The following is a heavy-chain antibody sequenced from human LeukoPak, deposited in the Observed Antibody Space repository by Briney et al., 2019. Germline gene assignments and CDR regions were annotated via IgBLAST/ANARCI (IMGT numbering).Heavy chain of an antibody. V-gene: IGHV3-23*01. J-gene: IGHJ4*02. CDR3: AKGPPQYYDFWASYFDY. Sequence: GGSLRLSCAASGFTFDDYAMHWVRQAPGKGLEWVSAISGSGGSTYYADSVKGRFTISRDNSKNTLYLQMNSLRAEDTAVYYCAKGPPQYYDFWASYFDYWGQGTLVTVSS. CDR2: ISGSGGST. CDR1: GFTFDDYA. D-gene: IGHD3-3*01.